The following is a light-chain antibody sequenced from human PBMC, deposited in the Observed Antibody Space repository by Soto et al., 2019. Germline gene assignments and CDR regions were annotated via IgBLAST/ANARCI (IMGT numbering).Light chain of an antibody. CDR2: GAS. Sequence: GLTQSPCTLSLSPRDRATLSCGASQSVTSKLAWYQQKPGQAPRLLISGASNRATGIPDRFSGSGSGTDFTLTISRLEPDDFALYFCQQYGGSPITFGLGTRLE. CDR1: QSVTSK. J-gene: IGKJ5*01. CDR3: QQYGGSPIT. V-gene: IGKV3-20*01.